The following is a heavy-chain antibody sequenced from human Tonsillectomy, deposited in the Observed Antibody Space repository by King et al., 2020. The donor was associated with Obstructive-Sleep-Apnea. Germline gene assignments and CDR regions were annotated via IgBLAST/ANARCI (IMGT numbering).Heavy chain of an antibody. CDR3: ARGSGAAAVNWFDP. CDR2: INHVVST. Sequence: VQLQQCGAGLLKPSETLSLTCAVFGGSFSDYYWSCIRQPPGKGLEWIGEINHVVSTNYNPSLKSRLAVSADTSKNQFSLRLTSVTAADTAVYYCARGSGAAAVNWFDPWGQGTLVTVSS. J-gene: IGHJ5*02. CDR1: GGSFSDYY. D-gene: IGHD6-13*01. V-gene: IGHV4-34*01.